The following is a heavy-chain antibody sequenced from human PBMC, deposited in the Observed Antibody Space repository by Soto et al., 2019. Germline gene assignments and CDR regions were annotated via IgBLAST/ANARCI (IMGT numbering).Heavy chain of an antibody. CDR3: ARSYSSSWYGFLWFAP. CDR2: IYYSGST. J-gene: IGHJ5*02. V-gene: IGHV4-39*01. Sequence: SETLSLTCTVSGGSISSSSYYWGWIRQPPGKGLEWIGSIYYSGSTYYNPSLKSRVTISVDTSKNQFSLKLSSVTAADTAVYYCARSYSSSWYGFLWFAPWGQGTLVTVPS. CDR1: GGSISSSSYY. D-gene: IGHD6-13*01.